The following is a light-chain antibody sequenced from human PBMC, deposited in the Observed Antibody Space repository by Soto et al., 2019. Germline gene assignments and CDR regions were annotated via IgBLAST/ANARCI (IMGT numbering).Light chain of an antibody. CDR2: ATS. CDR3: LQSYRYPRT. J-gene: IGKJ1*01. Sequence: AIQMTQSPSSLSASVGDRVTITCRASQGIRNDLGWYQQRPGKAPKLLIYATSNLQTGVPSRFSGSGSGTDFTFTISRLQPEDFATYYCLQSYRYPRTFGQGTKVEIK. V-gene: IGKV1-6*01. CDR1: QGIRND.